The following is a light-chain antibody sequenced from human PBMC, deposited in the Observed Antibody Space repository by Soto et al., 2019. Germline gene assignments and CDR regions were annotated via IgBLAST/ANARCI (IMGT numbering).Light chain of an antibody. CDR3: QQYNSYPYT. Sequence: DIRMTQSPSTLSASVGDRVTITCRASQSISSWLAWYQQKPGKAPKLLIYKASSLESGVPSRFSGSGSWTEFTLTISSLQPDDFATYYCQQYNSYPYTFGQGTKLEIK. CDR2: KAS. CDR1: QSISSW. V-gene: IGKV1-5*03. J-gene: IGKJ2*01.